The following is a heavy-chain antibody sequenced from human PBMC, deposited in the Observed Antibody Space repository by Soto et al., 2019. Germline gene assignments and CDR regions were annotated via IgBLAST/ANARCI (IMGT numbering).Heavy chain of an antibody. V-gene: IGHV1-46*01. Sequence: EASVKVSCKASGYTFTSYYMHWVRQAPGQGLEWMGIINPSGGSTSYAQKFQGRVTMTRDTSTSTVYMELSSLRSEDTAVYYCARDTHAITMIVVASDAFDIWGQGTMVTVSS. CDR2: INPSGGST. CDR3: ARDTHAITMIVVASDAFDI. CDR1: GYTFTSYY. D-gene: IGHD3-22*01. J-gene: IGHJ3*02.